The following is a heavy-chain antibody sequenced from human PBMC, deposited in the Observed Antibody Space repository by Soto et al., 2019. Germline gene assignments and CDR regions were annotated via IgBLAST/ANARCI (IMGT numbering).Heavy chain of an antibody. CDR3: ARASISPCVDSRCTASCNS. D-gene: IGHD5-12*01. Sequence: SETLSLTCTVCGGSKSKAYYYWSWIRHHQGKGLEWIGYIYYTGTTYYSPSLESRVAISVDTSQNQFSLKLGAVTAADTAVYFCARASISPCVDSRCTASCNSWCQGTLHSVS. V-gene: IGHV4-31*03. CDR2: IYYTGTT. J-gene: IGHJ4*02. CDR1: GGSKSKAYYY.